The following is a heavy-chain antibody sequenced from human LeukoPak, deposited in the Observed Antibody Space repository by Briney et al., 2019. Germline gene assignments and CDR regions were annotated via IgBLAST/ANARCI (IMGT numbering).Heavy chain of an antibody. D-gene: IGHD5-12*01. Sequence: GALRLSCTASGFTFYDYAMTWIRQAPGKGLEWVGIIRSKTYGGTAEYAASVKGRFTISRDDSKSIAYLEMNSLKTEDTAVYYCTRRWINFDSWGQGTLVTVSS. CDR1: GFTFYDYA. CDR3: TRRWINFDS. J-gene: IGHJ4*02. V-gene: IGHV3-49*03. CDR2: IRSKTYGGTA.